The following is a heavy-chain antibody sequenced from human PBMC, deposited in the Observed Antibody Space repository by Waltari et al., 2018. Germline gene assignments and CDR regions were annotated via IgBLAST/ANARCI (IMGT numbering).Heavy chain of an antibody. V-gene: IGHV1-2*06. D-gene: IGHD7-27*01. Sequence: QVQMVQSGAEVKKPGASVKVSCQASGYSFTAYYLHWVGQAPGQGLEWMGRINPNSGATTYAQMFQGRVTMTRDTSISTAYMEVTGLRSDDTAVYYCARVLSTVQLGIFAYWGQGTVVTVSS. J-gene: IGHJ4*02. CDR2: INPNSGAT. CDR1: GYSFTAYY. CDR3: ARVLSTVQLGIFAY.